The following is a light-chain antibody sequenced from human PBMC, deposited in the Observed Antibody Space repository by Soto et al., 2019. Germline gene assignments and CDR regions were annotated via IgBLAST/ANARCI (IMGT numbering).Light chain of an antibody. J-gene: IGKJ3*01. Sequence: DIQMTQSPSSLSASVGDRVTITCQASQDISKFLNWYQQKPGQAPKLLIYDASNLETGVPSRFSGSGSGTGFTFTISGLQPEDIATYYCQQHHDLPFTFGPGTKVDIK. CDR3: QQHHDLPFT. CDR1: QDISKF. CDR2: DAS. V-gene: IGKV1-33*01.